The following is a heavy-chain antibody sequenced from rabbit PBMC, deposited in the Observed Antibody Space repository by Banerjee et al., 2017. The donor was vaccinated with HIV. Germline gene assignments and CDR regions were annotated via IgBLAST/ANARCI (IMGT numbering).Heavy chain of an antibody. CDR3: ARDLAGVIGWNFNL. V-gene: IGHV1S40*01. CDR1: GFSFSSGYD. Sequence: QSLEESGGDLVKPGASLTLTCTASGFSFSSGYDMCWVRQAPGKGLEWIACINTISGDTVYATWAKGRFTISSDNTQNTVSLQMNSLTAADTATYFCARDLAGVIGWNFNLWGQAPSSPS. J-gene: IGHJ4*01. CDR2: INTISGDT. D-gene: IGHD4-1*01.